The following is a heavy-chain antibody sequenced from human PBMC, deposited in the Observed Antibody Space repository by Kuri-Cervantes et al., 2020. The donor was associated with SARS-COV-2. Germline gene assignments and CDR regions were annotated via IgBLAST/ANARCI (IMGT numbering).Heavy chain of an antibody. J-gene: IGHJ4*02. CDR1: GFTFSSYS. Sequence: LSLTCAASGFTFSSYSMNWVRQAPGKGLEWVSSISSSSSYIYYADSVKGRFTISRDNAKNSLYLQMNSLRAEDTAVYYCARFYGSGSPFDYWGQGTLVTVSS. CDR3: ARFYGSGSPFDY. CDR2: ISSSSSYI. D-gene: IGHD3-10*01. V-gene: IGHV3-21*01.